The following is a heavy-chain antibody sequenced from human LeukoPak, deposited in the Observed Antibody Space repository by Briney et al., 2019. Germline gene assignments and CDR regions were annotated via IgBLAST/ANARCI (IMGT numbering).Heavy chain of an antibody. Sequence: GGSLRLSCEASGFTFSSDWMGWVRQAPGKGLEWVANINPAGSDTYYVDSVKGRFTISRSTAKKSLFLQMNSLRAEDTALYYCASDSEQQVDAPDVWGQGTTVTVSS. J-gene: IGHJ6*02. CDR2: INPAGSDT. CDR1: GFTFSSDW. V-gene: IGHV3-7*01. CDR3: ASDSEQQVDAPDV. D-gene: IGHD6-13*01.